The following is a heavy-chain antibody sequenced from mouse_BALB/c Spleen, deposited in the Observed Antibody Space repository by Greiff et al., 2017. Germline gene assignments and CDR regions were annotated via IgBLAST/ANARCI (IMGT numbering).Heavy chain of an antibody. Sequence: QVQLKESGPGLVAPSQSLSITCTVSGFSLTGYGVNWVRQPPGKGLEWLGMIWGDGSTDYNSALKSRLSISKDNSKSQVFLKMNSLQTDDTARYYGARDKAGSRGTFAYWGQGTLVTVSA. CDR1: GFSLTGYG. CDR2: IWGDGST. J-gene: IGHJ3*01. D-gene: IGHD1-1*01. CDR3: ARDKAGSRGTFAY. V-gene: IGHV2-6-7*01.